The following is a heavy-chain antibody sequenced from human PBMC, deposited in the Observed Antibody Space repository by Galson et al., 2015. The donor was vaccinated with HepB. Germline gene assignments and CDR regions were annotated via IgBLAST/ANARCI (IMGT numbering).Heavy chain of an antibody. J-gene: IGHJ4*02. D-gene: IGHD2-15*01. CDR3: AKDGIMVANNPYHFHY. CDR2: ITSSGGNS. V-gene: IGHV3-23*01. CDR1: GFSFTRYA. Sequence: SLRLSCAASGFSFTRYAMTWVRQAPGKGLEWVSSITSSGGNSYYPDSVKGRLTVSRDNPKNTLLLQLNSLRAEDTAMYFCAKDGIMVANNPYHFHYWGQGTLVTVSS.